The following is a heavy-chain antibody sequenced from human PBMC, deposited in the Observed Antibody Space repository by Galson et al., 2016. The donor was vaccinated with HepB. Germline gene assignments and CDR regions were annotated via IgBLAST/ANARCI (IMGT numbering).Heavy chain of an antibody. D-gene: IGHD3-16*01. J-gene: IGHJ6*02. CDR2: IYYSGTT. V-gene: IGHV4-31*03. Sequence: LSLTCSVSGGPISGRGYYWSWIRQHPGKGLEWIAYIYYSGTTYCNPSLQSRVTISVVTSKNQFSLKLTSVTAADTAIYYCARDRPPHYGDYGVDVWGHGTTVTVSS. CDR1: GGPISGRGYY. CDR3: ARDRPPHYGDYGVDV.